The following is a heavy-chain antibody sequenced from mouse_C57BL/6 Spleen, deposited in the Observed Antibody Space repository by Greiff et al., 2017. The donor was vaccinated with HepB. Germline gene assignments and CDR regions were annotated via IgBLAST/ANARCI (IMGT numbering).Heavy chain of an antibody. J-gene: IGHJ2*01. CDR3: ASSPQTGLVDY. V-gene: IGHV1-66*01. D-gene: IGHD4-1*01. Sequence: VQLQQSGPELVKPGASVKISCKASGYSFTSYYIHWVKQRPGQGLEWIGWIYPGSGNTKYNEKFKGKATLTADTSSSTAYMQLSSLTSEDSAVYYCASSPQTGLVDYWGQGTTLTVSS. CDR2: IYPGSGNT. CDR1: GYSFTSYY.